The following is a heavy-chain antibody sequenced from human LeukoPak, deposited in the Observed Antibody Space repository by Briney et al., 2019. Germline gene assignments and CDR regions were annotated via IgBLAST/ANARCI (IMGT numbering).Heavy chain of an antibody. Sequence: SVKVSCKASGGTFRSYVITRVRQAPGQGLEWMGGIIPIFGRADYAQKFQGRVMITADESTSTAYMELSSLRSEDTAVYYCALYYYDSSGYYSNDAFDIWGQGTMVTVSS. CDR1: GGTFRSYV. J-gene: IGHJ3*02. V-gene: IGHV1-69*13. D-gene: IGHD3-22*01. CDR2: IIPIFGRA. CDR3: ALYYYDSSGYYSNDAFDI.